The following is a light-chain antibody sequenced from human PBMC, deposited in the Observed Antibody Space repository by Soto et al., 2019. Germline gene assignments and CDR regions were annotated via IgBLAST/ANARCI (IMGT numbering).Light chain of an antibody. CDR3: QQYGSSPPLT. J-gene: IGKJ4*01. CDR1: QSVSICY. Sequence: EIVLTQSPGTLSLSPGERATLSCRASQSVSICYLAWYQQKPGQAPRLLIYGAFSRATGIPDRFSGSGSGTDFTLTISRLEPEDFAVYYCQQYGSSPPLTFGGGTKVDIK. CDR2: GAF. V-gene: IGKV3-20*01.